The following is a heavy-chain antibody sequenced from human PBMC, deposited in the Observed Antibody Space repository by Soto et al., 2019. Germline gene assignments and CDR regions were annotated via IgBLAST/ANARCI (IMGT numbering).Heavy chain of an antibody. J-gene: IGHJ4*02. D-gene: IGHD6-6*01. CDR2: IYSSGST. Sequence: PSETLSLTCTVSGGSISRGGYYWSWIRQHPGKGLEWIGYIYSSGSTYYQPSLESRVTISVDTSKNHFSLKLSSVTAADTAVYYCARGYSSSHFDYWGQGTLVTVSS. CDR1: GGSISRGGYY. CDR3: ARGYSSSHFDY. V-gene: IGHV4-31*03.